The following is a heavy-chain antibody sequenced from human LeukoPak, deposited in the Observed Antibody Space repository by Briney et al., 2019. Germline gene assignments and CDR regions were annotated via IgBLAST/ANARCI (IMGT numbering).Heavy chain of an antibody. J-gene: IGHJ4*02. D-gene: IGHD1-26*01. Sequence: ASVTVSCKASGYTFTSYRLHWVRQAPGQGLEWMGIIDPSGETTSYAQNFQGRVTMTRDTSTSTVYIELSSLRSEDTAVYYCARGWDLGDYLDYWGQGTLVTVSS. CDR3: ARGWDLGDYLDY. CDR1: GYTFTSYR. CDR2: IDPSGETT. V-gene: IGHV1-46*01.